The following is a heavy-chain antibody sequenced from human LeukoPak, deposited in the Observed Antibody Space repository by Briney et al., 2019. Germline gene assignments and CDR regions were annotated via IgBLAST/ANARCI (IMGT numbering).Heavy chain of an antibody. D-gene: IGHD3-3*01. J-gene: IGHJ4*02. CDR1: GGSISSGSYY. Sequence: SETLSLTCTVSGGSISSGSYYWSWIRQPAGKGLEWIGRIYTSGSTNYNPSLKSRVTISVDTSKNQFSLKLSSVTAAYTAVYYCARVTTIFGVVTDNFDYWGQGTLVTVSS. V-gene: IGHV4-61*02. CDR3: ARVTTIFGVVTDNFDY. CDR2: IYTSGST.